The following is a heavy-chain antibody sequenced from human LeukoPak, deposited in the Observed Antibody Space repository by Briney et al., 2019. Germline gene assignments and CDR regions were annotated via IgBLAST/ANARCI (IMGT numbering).Heavy chain of an antibody. CDR3: ARPHKVGATSYDY. V-gene: IGHV4-39*01. D-gene: IGHD1-26*01. CDR1: GGSISGSSYY. J-gene: IGHJ4*02. CDR2: IYYSGST. Sequence: SETLSLTCTVSGGSISGSSYYWGWIRQPPGKGLEWIGSIYYSGSTYYNPSLKSRVTISVDTSKNQFSLKLSSVTAADTAVYYCARPHKVGATSYDYWGQGTLVTVSS.